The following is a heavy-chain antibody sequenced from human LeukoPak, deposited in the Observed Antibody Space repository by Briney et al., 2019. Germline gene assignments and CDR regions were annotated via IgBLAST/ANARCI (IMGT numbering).Heavy chain of an antibody. J-gene: IGHJ4*02. CDR2: INPNSGGT. CDR1: GYTFTRYY. D-gene: IGHD2-15*01. V-gene: IGHV1-2*02. CDR3: ARERTLTSCYDY. Sequence: ASVTVSCMASGYTFTRYYIHWVRQAPGQGLEWMGWINPNSGGTNYAQKFQGRVTMTSDTSISAAYMELSRLRSDDTAENYCARERTLTSCYDYWGQGTLVTVSS.